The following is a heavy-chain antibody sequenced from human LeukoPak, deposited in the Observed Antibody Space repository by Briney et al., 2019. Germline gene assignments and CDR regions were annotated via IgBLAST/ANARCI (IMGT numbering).Heavy chain of an antibody. J-gene: IGHJ5*02. CDR2: ISYSGST. CDR3: ARHSGYALYNWFDP. CDR1: GGSISSTNYY. Sequence: SETLSLTCTVSGGSISSTNYYWAWIRQPPGKGLEWIGSISYSGSTYYNPSLKSRVTISVDTSKHQFSLRLSSVTAADTAVYYCARHSGYALYNWFDPWGQGTLVTVSS. V-gene: IGHV4-39*01. D-gene: IGHD5-12*01.